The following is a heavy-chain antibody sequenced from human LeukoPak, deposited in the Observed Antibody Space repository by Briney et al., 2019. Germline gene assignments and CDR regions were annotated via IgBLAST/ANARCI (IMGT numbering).Heavy chain of an antibody. CDR2: INPNSGGT. CDR3: ASSWLDYYGMDV. Sequence: ASVKVSCKASGYTFTGYYMHWVRQAPGQGLEWMGRINPNSGGTNYAQKFQGRVTMTRDTSINTAYMELSRLRSDDTAVYYCASSWLDYYGMDVWGQGTTVTVSS. CDR1: GYTFTGYY. D-gene: IGHD6-19*01. V-gene: IGHV1-2*06. J-gene: IGHJ6*02.